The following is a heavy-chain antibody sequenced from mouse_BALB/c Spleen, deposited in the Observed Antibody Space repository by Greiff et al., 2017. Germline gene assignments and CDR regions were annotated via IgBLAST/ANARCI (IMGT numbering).Heavy chain of an antibody. V-gene: IGHV5-17*02. D-gene: IGHD4-1*01. CDR1: GFIFSSFG. J-gene: IGHJ2*01. Sequence: EVMLVESGGGLVQPGGSRKLSCAASGFIFSSFGMHWVRQAPEKGLEWVAYISSGSSTIYYADTVKGRFTISRDNPKNTLFLQMTSLRSEDTAMYYCARGGGTGDYWGQGTTLTVSS. CDR3: ARGGGTGDY. CDR2: ISSGSSTI.